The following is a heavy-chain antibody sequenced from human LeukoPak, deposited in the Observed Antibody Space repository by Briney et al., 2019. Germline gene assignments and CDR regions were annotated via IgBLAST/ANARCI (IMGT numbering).Heavy chain of an antibody. CDR2: MNPNRGNT. CDR1: GYTFTSYD. D-gene: IGHD3-10*01. V-gene: IGHV1-8*01. J-gene: IGHJ5*02. CDR3: ARGALSVRGVIIRGNWFDP. Sequence: GASVKGSCKASGYTFTSYDINWGRQATGQGLEWMGWMNPNRGNTGYAQKFQGRVTMTRNTSISTAYMELSSLRSEDTAVYYCARGALSVRGVIIRGNWFDPWGQGTLVTVSS.